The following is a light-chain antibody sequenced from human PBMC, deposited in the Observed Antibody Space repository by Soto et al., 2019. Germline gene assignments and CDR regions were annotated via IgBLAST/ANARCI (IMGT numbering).Light chain of an antibody. J-gene: IGKJ1*01. V-gene: IGKV3-15*01. Sequence: EIVMTQSPATLSVSPGERATLSCRANQSVSITLAWYQQKPGQAPRLLIYGASTRATGIPARFSGSGSGTEFTLTISSLQSEDFAVYYCQQYGGSSWTFGQGTKVDIK. CDR3: QQYGGSSWT. CDR2: GAS. CDR1: QSVSIT.